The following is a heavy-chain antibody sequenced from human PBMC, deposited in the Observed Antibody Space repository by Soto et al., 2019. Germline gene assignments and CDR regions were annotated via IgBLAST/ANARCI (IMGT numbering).Heavy chain of an antibody. CDR2: ITGSGDIT. CDR3: AKDSPPGTYSKGYFDY. V-gene: IGHV3-23*01. J-gene: IGHJ4*02. D-gene: IGHD5-18*01. CDR1: GFTFSSYA. Sequence: GGSLRLSCAASGFTFSSYAMSWVRQAPGEGLEWVSGITGSGDITYYADSGKGRFTVSRDNSKNTLYLQMNTLRAEDTAVYHCAKDSPPGTYSKGYFDYWGQGTLVPVSS.